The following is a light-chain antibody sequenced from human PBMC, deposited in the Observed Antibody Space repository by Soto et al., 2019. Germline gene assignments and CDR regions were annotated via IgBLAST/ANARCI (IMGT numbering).Light chain of an antibody. CDR3: QQSYSTPWT. Sequence: DIQMTQSPSSLSASVGDRVTITCRASQSISNYLNWYQRKPGKAPELLIYADSSLQSGVPSRFSGSGSGTDFTLTISSLQPEDFATYYCQQSYSTPWTFGQGTKVEIK. CDR1: QSISNY. V-gene: IGKV1-39*01. CDR2: ADS. J-gene: IGKJ1*01.